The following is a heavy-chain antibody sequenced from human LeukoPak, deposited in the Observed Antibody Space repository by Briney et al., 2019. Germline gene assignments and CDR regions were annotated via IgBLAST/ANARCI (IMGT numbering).Heavy chain of an antibody. Sequence: ASVKVSCKASGYTFTSYGISWVRQAPGQGLEWMGVINSGSGGTTYSQKFQGRVSMTRDTSTSTAYMELSSLRSEDTAVYYCARGGGLDVYYYYYMDVWGKGTTVTVSS. CDR1: GYTFTSYG. CDR2: INSGSGGT. CDR3: ARGGGLDVYYYYYMDV. D-gene: IGHD6-19*01. J-gene: IGHJ6*03. V-gene: IGHV1-46*01.